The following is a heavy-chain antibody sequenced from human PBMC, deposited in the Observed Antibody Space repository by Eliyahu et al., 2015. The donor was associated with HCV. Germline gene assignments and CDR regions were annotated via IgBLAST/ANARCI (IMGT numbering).Heavy chain of an antibody. CDR3: AREIGASGWYEDS. J-gene: IGHJ4*02. V-gene: IGHV4-34*01. CDR2: INHSGTT. Sequence: QVHLQQWGAGLLKPSETLTVTCAVYGGSFSGYYWSWVRQPPGKGLEWIGEINHSGTTNYNPSLKSRVTISKDTSKNQFSLKMTSVTAADTAVYYCAREIGASGWYEDSWGQGTPVTVSS. CDR1: GGSFSGYY. D-gene: IGHD6-19*01.